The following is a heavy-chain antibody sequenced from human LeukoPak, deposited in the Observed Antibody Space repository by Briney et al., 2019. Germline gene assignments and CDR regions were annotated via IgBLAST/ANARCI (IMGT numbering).Heavy chain of an antibody. Sequence: ASVKVSCKASGGTFSSYAINWVRQATGQRPEWMGWMSPNSGDTGYAQKFQDRVTMTRNTSISTAYMELSSLRSDDTAVYYCARGPPNWGYDYWGPGTLVTVSS. V-gene: IGHV1-8*02. CDR3: ARGPPNWGYDY. D-gene: IGHD7-27*01. J-gene: IGHJ4*02. CDR2: MSPNSGDT. CDR1: GGTFSSYA.